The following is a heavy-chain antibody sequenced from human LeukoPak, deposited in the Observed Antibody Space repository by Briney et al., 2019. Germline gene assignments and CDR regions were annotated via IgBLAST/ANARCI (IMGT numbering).Heavy chain of an antibody. J-gene: IGHJ3*02. CDR3: ARRSGITMIVVLISDAFDI. D-gene: IGHD3-22*01. Sequence: PSETLSLTCTVSGGSISSSSYYWGWIRQPPGKGLEWIGSIYYSGSTYYNPSLKSRATISVDTSKNQFSLKLSSVTAADTAVYYCARRSGITMIVVLISDAFDIWGQGTLVTASS. V-gene: IGHV4-39*01. CDR2: IYYSGST. CDR1: GGSISSSSYY.